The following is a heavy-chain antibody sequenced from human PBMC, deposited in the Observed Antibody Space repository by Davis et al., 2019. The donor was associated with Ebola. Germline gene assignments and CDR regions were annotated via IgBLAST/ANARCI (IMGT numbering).Heavy chain of an antibody. CDR2: IIPIFGTA. D-gene: IGHD3-9*01. CDR3: ARLRYFDWLPTTDYGMDV. Sequence: SVKVSCKASVSTFRSYAISWVRQAPGQGLEWMGGIIPIFGTANYAQKFQGRVTITADESTSTAYMELSSLRSEDTAVYYCARLRYFDWLPTTDYGMDVWGQGTTVTVSS. V-gene: IGHV1-69*13. CDR1: VSTFRSYA. J-gene: IGHJ6*02.